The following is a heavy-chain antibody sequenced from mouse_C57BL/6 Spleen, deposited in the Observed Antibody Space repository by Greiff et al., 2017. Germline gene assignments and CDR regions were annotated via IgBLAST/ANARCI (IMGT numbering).Heavy chain of an antibody. V-gene: IGHV2-2*01. D-gene: IGHD2-2*01. CDR3: ASQAMVTTGFAY. J-gene: IGHJ3*01. Sequence: VKLQQSGPGLVQPSQSLSITCTVSGFSLTSYGVHWVRQSPGKGLEWLGVIWSGGSTDSNAAFISRLSISKDNSKSQVFFKMNSLQADDTAIYYCASQAMVTTGFAYWGQGTLVTVSA. CDR2: IWSGGST. CDR1: GFSLTSYG.